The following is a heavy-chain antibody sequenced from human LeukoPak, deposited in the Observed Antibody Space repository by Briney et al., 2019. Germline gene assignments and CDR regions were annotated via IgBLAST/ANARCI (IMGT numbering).Heavy chain of an antibody. Sequence: GGSLRLSCAASGFTVSSNYMSWVRQAPGKGLEWVSVIYSGGRTYYADYVKGRFTISRDNSKNTMYLQMDSLRAEDTAVYYCARGQWGYCSSTSCSYYYYYGMDVWGQGTTVTVSS. CDR3: ARGQWGYCSSTSCSYYYYYGMDV. CDR2: IYSGGRT. V-gene: IGHV3-66*01. J-gene: IGHJ6*02. CDR1: GFTVSSNY. D-gene: IGHD2-2*01.